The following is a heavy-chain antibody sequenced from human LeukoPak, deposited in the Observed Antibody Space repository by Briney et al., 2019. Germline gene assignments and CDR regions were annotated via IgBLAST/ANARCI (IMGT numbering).Heavy chain of an antibody. J-gene: IGHJ3*02. D-gene: IGHD3-10*01. CDR1: GGSISSYY. CDR3: ARFTYYYGSGSNDAFDI. CDR2: IYYSGST. V-gene: IGHV4-59*01. Sequence: SETLSLTCTVSGGSISSYYWSWIRQPPGKGLEWIGYIYYSGSTNYNPSLKSRVTISVDTSKNQFSLKLSSVTAADTAVYYCARFTYYYGSGSNDAFDIWGQGTMVTASS.